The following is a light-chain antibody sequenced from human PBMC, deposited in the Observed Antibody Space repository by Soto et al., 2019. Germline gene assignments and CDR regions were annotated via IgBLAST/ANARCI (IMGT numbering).Light chain of an antibody. CDR3: SSYGGGDTFHVI. V-gene: IGLV2-8*01. CDR2: DVS. J-gene: IGLJ2*01. Sequence: QSALTQPPSASGSPGQSVTISCTGTSSDVGAYNYVSWYQQYTGKAPKLMIYDVSKRPSGVPDRFSGSRSGNTSALTVSGLRADDEAVYYCSSYGGGDTFHVIFGAGTKLTVL. CDR1: SSDVGAYNY.